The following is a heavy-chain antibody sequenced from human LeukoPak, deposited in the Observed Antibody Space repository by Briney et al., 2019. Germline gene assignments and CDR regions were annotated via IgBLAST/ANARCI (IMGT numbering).Heavy chain of an antibody. J-gene: IGHJ4*02. Sequence: SETLSLTCTVSGGSISSSSYYWGWIRQPPGKGLEWIGSIYYSGSTYYNPSLKSRVTISVDTSKNQFSLKLSSVTAADTAVYYCARSGIGSWGQGTLVTVSS. CDR3: ARSGIGS. V-gene: IGHV4-39*07. D-gene: IGHD2-15*01. CDR2: IYYSGST. CDR1: GGSISSSSYY.